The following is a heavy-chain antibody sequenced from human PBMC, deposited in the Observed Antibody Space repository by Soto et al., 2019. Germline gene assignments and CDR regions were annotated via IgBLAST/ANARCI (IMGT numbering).Heavy chain of an antibody. CDR1: GGSLNNGGYS. CDR3: ARVGGNTPMAN. V-gene: IGHV4-30-2*01. J-gene: IGHJ4*02. D-gene: IGHD3-10*01. CDR2: IYYTGST. Sequence: QLQLQESGSGLVKTSQTLSLTCAVSGGSLNNGGYSWGWVRRPPGKGLEYIASIYYTGSTYYNPSLKSRVTISLDRSKNQFSLTLKSVTAADTAVYYCARVGGNTPMANWGQATLVTVSS.